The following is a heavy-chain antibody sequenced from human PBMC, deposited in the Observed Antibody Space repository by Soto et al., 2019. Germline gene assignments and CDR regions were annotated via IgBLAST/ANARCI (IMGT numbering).Heavy chain of an antibody. V-gene: IGHV4-59*08. Sequence: PSETLSLTCTVSGGSISSYYWSWIRQPPGKGLEWIGYIYYSGSTNYNPSLKSRVTISVDTSKNQFSLKLSSVTAADTAVYYCARQIYGDYSFDYWGQGTLVTV. CDR1: GGSISSYY. CDR3: ARQIYGDYSFDY. J-gene: IGHJ4*02. D-gene: IGHD4-17*01. CDR2: IYYSGST.